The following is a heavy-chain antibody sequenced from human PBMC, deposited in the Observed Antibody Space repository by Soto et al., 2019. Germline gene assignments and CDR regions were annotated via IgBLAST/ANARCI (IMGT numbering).Heavy chain of an antibody. V-gene: IGHV3-21*01. D-gene: IGHD5-18*01. J-gene: IGHJ6*02. CDR2: ISSSSSYI. Sequence: EVQLVESGGGLVKPGGSLRLSCAASGFTFSSYSMNWVRQAPGKGLEWVSSISSSSSYIYYADSVKGRFTNSRDNAKNSLYLQMNSLRAEDTAVYYCARDLDTAMVHPNKYGMDVWGQGTTVTVSS. CDR1: GFTFSSYS. CDR3: ARDLDTAMVHPNKYGMDV.